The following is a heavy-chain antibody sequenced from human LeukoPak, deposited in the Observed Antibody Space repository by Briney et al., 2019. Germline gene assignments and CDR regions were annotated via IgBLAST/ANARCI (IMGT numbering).Heavy chain of an antibody. D-gene: IGHD2-2*01. CDR1: GYTFIGYY. CDR2: INPNSGGT. J-gene: IGHJ4*02. V-gene: IGHV1-2*02. Sequence: GASVKVSCKASGYTFIGYYMHWVRQAPGQGLEWMGWINPNSGGTNYAQKFQGRVTMTRDTSINTAYMELSRLKSDDTAVYYCAPAAPGGVLDYFDYWGQGTLVTVSS. CDR3: APAAPGGVLDYFDY.